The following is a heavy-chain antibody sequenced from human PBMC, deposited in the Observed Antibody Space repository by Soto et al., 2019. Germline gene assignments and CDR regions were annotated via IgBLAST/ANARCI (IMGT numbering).Heavy chain of an antibody. J-gene: IGHJ4*02. D-gene: IGHD3-9*01. Sequence: GESLKISCKGSGYSFTSYWIGWVRQMPGKGLEWMGIIYPDDSDTRYSPSFQGQVTISADKSISTAYLQWSSLKASDTAMYYCARAPYYDILTGYYLDYWGQGTLVTVSS. V-gene: IGHV5-51*01. CDR2: IYPDDSDT. CDR3: ARAPYYDILTGYYLDY. CDR1: GYSFTSYW.